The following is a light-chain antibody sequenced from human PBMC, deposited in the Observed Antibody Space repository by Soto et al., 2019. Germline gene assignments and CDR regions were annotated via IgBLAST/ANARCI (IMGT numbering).Light chain of an antibody. CDR2: KAS. CDR3: QQYDRVPYT. CDR1: QSINSW. Sequence: DIQMTQSPSTLSASIGDTVIITCRASQSINSWLAWYQQKPGKAPKLLIHKASTLESGVPSRFSGSKSGTEFTLTISILQPDDFATFYCQQYDRVPYTFGQGTKLEIK. V-gene: IGKV1-5*03. J-gene: IGKJ2*01.